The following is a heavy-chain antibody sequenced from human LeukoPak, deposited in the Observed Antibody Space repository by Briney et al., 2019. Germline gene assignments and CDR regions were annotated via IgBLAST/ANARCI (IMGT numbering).Heavy chain of an antibody. D-gene: IGHD6-13*01. V-gene: IGHV4-39*01. J-gene: IGHJ4*02. CDR2: IYYSGST. Sequence: SETLSLTRSVSGGSISSTSSYWGWIRQPPGKGLEWIASIYYSGSTYYNPSLKSRVSISVDTSESKFSLNLTSVTAADTAVYYCARQGAEGTRWYRGSPNCVDHWGQGTLVTVSS. CDR1: GGSISSTSSY. CDR3: ARQGAEGTRWYRGSPNCVDH.